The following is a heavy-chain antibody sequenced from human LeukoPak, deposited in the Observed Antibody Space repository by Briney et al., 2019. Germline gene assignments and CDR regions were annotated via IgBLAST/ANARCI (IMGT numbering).Heavy chain of an antibody. CDR2: INPNSGGT. Sequence: ASVKVSCKASGYTFTGYYMHWVRQAPGQGLEWMGWINPNSGGTNYAQKFQGRVTMTRDTSISTAYMELSRLRSDDTAVYYCARDSALRCSSTSCYFDYWGQGTLVTVSS. V-gene: IGHV1-2*02. CDR1: GYTFTGYY. D-gene: IGHD2-2*01. J-gene: IGHJ4*02. CDR3: ARDSALRCSSTSCYFDY.